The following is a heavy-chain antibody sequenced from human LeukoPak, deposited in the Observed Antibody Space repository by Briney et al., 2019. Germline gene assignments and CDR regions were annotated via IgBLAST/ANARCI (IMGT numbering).Heavy chain of an antibody. Sequence: ASVKVSCKASGYTFTSYGISWVRQAPGQGLEWMGWISAYNGNTNYAQKLQGRVTMTTDTSTSTAYMELRSLRSDDTAVYYCATELGSYYRSRYYFDYWGQGTLVTVSS. V-gene: IGHV1-18*01. CDR1: GYTFTSYG. CDR2: ISAYNGNT. CDR3: ATELGSYYRSRYYFDY. J-gene: IGHJ4*02. D-gene: IGHD1-26*01.